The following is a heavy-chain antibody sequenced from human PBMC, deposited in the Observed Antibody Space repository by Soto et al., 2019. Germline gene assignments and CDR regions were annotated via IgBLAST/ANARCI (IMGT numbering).Heavy chain of an antibody. CDR2: NYSGST. CDR1: GGSISSYY. Sequence: SETLSLTCTVSGGSISSYYWSWIRQPPGKGLEWIGYNYSGSTNYNPSLKSRVTISVDTSKNQFSLKLSSVTAADTAVYYCVRLPWADYGGIFDPWGQGTQVTVSS. J-gene: IGHJ5*02. D-gene: IGHD4-17*01. V-gene: IGHV4-59*01. CDR3: VRLPWADYGGIFDP.